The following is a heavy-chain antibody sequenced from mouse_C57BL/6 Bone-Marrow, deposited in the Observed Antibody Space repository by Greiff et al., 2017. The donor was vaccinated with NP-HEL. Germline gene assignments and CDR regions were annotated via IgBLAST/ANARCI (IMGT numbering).Heavy chain of an antibody. CDR1: GYTFTDYN. Sequence: EVKLVESGPELVKPGASVKIPCKASGYTFTDYNMDWVKQSHGKSLEWIGDINPNNGGTIYNQKFKGKATLTVDKSSSTAYMELRSLTSEDTAVYYCARKYYGSSHDYYAMDYWGQGTSVTVSS. V-gene: IGHV1-18*01. CDR2: INPNNGGT. D-gene: IGHD1-1*01. CDR3: ARKYYGSSHDYYAMDY. J-gene: IGHJ4*01.